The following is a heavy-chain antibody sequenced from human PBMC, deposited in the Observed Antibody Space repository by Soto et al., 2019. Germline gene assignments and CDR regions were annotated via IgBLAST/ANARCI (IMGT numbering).Heavy chain of an antibody. J-gene: IGHJ6*02. CDR1: GFTFSSYD. V-gene: IGHV3-13*01. CDR2: IGTAGDT. D-gene: IGHD2-2*01. Sequence: GGSLRLSCAASGFTFSSYDMHWVRQATGKGLEWVSAIGTAGDTYYPGSVKGRFTISRENAKNSLYLQMNSLRAGDTAVYYCASAGGYCSSTSCNPYYYYYYSMDVWGQETTVTVS. CDR3: ASAGGYCSSTSCNPYYYYYYSMDV.